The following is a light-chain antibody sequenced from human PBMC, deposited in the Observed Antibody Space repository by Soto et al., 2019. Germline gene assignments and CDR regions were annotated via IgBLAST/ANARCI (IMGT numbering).Light chain of an antibody. CDR3: QQYYSYWT. CDR1: QSIGRW. Sequence: DIHLTQSPSTLSASVGDTVTVTCRASQSIGRWLAWYQQKPGKAPKLLIFDASTLENGVPARFSGSRSGPEFSLTISSLQPDDFATYYCQQYYSYWTFGQGTKVDIK. J-gene: IGKJ1*01. CDR2: DAS. V-gene: IGKV1-5*01.